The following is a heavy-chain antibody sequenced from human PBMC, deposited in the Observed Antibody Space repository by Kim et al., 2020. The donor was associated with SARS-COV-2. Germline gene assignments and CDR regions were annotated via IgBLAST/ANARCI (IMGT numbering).Heavy chain of an antibody. J-gene: IGHJ3*02. D-gene: IGHD1-26*01. CDR2: IRSKANSYAT. CDR3: ARGPPYSESYWDAFDI. Sequence: GGSLRLSCAASGFSFSDSAMHWVRQASGKGLEWVGRIRSKANSYATVYAVSVEGRFTISRDDSKNTAYLQMDSLETEDTAVYYCARGPPYSESYWDAFDIRVQGTMVTVPS. CDR1: GFSFSDSA. V-gene: IGHV3-73*01.